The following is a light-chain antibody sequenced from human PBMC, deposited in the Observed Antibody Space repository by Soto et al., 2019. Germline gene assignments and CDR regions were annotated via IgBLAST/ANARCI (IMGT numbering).Light chain of an antibody. V-gene: IGLV1-47*01. CDR1: ASTIGRNY. CDR2: RNS. CDR3: AAWDDNLSGLYV. Sequence: HSVLSQSPSASGTPWQRFTISCSGSASTIGRNYVYWYQQLPGTAPKLLIYRNSQRPSGVPDRFSGSKSGTSASLAISGLRSEDEADYYCAAWDDNLSGLYVFGAGTKVTVL. J-gene: IGLJ1*01.